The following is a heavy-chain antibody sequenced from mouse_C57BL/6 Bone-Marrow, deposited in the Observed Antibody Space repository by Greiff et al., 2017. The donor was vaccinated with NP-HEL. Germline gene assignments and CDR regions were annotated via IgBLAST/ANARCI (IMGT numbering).Heavy chain of an antibody. CDR2: IWTGGGT. J-gene: IGHJ3*01. V-gene: IGHV2-9-1*01. CDR3: AAQAPWFAY. Sequence: VKLVESGPGLVAPSQSLSIPCTVSGFSLTSYAISWVRQPPGKGLEWLGVIWTGGGTNYNSALKSRLSISKDNSKSQVFLKMNSLQTDDTARYYCAAQAPWFAYWGQGTLVTVSA. D-gene: IGHD3-2*02. CDR1: GFSLTSYA.